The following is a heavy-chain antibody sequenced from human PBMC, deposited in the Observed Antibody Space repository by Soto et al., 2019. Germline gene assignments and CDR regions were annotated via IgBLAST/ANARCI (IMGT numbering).Heavy chain of an antibody. CDR1: GFPFSGYV. CDR2: ISGSGSNK. J-gene: IGHJ4*02. Sequence: EVQVLESGGGLAQPGGSLRLSCAASGFPFSGYVMSWVRQAPGKGLEWVSTISGSGSNKYYADYMKGRFTISRDNSKSKLYLQMYSLSAGESAVYYCANNERAVTTTVGEHFDFWGQGPLVTVSS. D-gene: IGHD4-17*01. V-gene: IGHV3-23*01. CDR3: ANNERAVTTTVGEHFDF.